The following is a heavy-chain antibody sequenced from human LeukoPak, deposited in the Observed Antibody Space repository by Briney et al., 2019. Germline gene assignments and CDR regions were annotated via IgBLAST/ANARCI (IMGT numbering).Heavy chain of an antibody. J-gene: IGHJ4*02. CDR3: ARHAVYGDYAASRTFYFDY. D-gene: IGHD4-17*01. CDR2: IYLGDSET. CDR1: GSTFTGYW. Sequence: GEFLKISCKCSGSTFTGYWIGWVRQLPGKGLEWMAFIYLGDSETRYSPSFQGQVTISVDKSINTAYLQWSSLKASDTAIYYCARHAVYGDYAASRTFYFDYWGQGTLVTVSS. V-gene: IGHV5-51*01.